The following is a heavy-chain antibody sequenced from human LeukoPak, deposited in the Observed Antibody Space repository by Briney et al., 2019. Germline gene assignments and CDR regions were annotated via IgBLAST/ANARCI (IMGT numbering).Heavy chain of an antibody. V-gene: IGHV3-23*01. CDR1: GFTFSGYA. Sequence: GGSLRLSCAASGFTFSGYAMSWVRQAPGKGLEWVSAISGSGGSTYYADSVKGRFTISRDNSKNTLYLQMNSLRAEDTAVYYCAKSLLWYYDSSGYPADVWGQGTTVTVSS. CDR2: ISGSGGST. J-gene: IGHJ6*02. CDR3: AKSLLWYYDSSGYPADV. D-gene: IGHD3-22*01.